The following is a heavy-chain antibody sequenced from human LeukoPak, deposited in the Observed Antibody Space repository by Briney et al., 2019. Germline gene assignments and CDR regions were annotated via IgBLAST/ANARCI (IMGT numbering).Heavy chain of an antibody. CDR3: ARDRNPAAAQL. CDR1: GWTFTSYS. D-gene: IGHD6-13*01. V-gene: IGHV1-18*01. J-gene: IGHJ4*02. Sequence: VPVSCMTCGWTFTSYSITGVGQAPGRGREGVGWISAYNGNTHYPHNLQGRVTITTETSPRTAHMELKRLSYRSTARYLLARDRNPAAAQLWGQGTLGTVSS. CDR2: ISAYNGNT.